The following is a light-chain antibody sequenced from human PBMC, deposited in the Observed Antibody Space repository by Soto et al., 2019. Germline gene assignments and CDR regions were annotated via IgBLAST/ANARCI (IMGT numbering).Light chain of an antibody. CDR3: HQYGSSPRT. Sequence: EIVLTQSPGTLSLSPGERVTLSCWASQSVSTYVAWYQQRPGQAPRLLIHGPSSRATGIPDRFSGSGSGTDFTLTISRLEPEDFAVYYCHQYGSSPRTFGQGAKLEIK. J-gene: IGKJ2*01. CDR2: GPS. CDR1: QSVSTY. V-gene: IGKV3-20*01.